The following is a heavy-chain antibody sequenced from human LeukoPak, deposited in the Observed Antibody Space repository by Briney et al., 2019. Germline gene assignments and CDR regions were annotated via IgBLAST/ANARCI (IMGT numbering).Heavy chain of an antibody. V-gene: IGHV1-2*02. CDR1: GYTFTGYY. CDR3: ARDWPAEQWLVGYYFDY. Sequence: ASVKVSCKASGYTFTGYYIHWLRQAPGQGLEWMGWINPNTGGTNYAQKFQGRVTMTRDTSISTAYMELRSLRSDDTAVYYCARDWPAEQWLVGYYFDYWGQGTLVTVSS. J-gene: IGHJ4*02. D-gene: IGHD6-19*01. CDR2: INPNTGGT.